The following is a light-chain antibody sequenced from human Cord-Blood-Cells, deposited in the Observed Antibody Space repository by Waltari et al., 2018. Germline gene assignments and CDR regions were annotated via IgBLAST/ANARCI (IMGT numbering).Light chain of an antibody. V-gene: IGLV2-11*01. J-gene: IGLJ1*01. CDR2: DVS. CDR1: SSDVGGYNY. Sequence: QSALTQPRSMSGSPGQSVTISCTGTSSDVGGYNYVSWYQQHPGKAPKLLIYDVSKRPSAVPDRFSGSKSGNAASLTISGLQAEDEADYYCCSYAGSYTVFGTWTKVTV. CDR3: CSYAGSYTV.